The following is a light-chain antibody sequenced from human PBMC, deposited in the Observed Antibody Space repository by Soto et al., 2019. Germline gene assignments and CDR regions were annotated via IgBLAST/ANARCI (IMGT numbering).Light chain of an antibody. CDR2: GAS. Sequence: TLSVSPGERATLSCRASQSVSSNLAWYQQKPGQAPRLLIYGASNRATGIPDRFSGSGSGTDFTLTISRLEPEDFAVYYCQQYGSSGTFGQGTKVDIK. CDR3: QQYGSSGT. J-gene: IGKJ1*01. CDR1: QSVSSN. V-gene: IGKV3-20*01.